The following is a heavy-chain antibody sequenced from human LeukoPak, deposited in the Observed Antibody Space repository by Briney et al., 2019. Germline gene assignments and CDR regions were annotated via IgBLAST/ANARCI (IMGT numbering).Heavy chain of an antibody. CDR3: AKVLGGWQWLVTPFDY. J-gene: IGHJ4*02. V-gene: IGHV3-23*01. Sequence: QTGGSLRLSCAASGFTFSSYAMSWVRQAPGKGLEWVSAISGSGGSTYYADSVKGRFTISRDNSKNTLYLQMNSLRAEDTAVYYCAKVLGGWQWLVTPFDYWGQGTLVTVSS. D-gene: IGHD6-19*01. CDR1: GFTFSSYA. CDR2: ISGSGGST.